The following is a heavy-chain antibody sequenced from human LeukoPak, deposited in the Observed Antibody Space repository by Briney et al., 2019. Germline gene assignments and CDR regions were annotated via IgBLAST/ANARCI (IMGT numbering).Heavy chain of an antibody. J-gene: IGHJ6*03. V-gene: IGHV3-7*01. CDR1: GFTFSSYW. CDR3: AARSDISSSWYCPILSYYYYYYMDV. CDR2: IKQDGSEK. Sequence: GGSLRLSCAASGFTFSSYWMSWVRQAPGKGLEWVANIKQDGSEKYYVDSVKGRFTISRDNAKNSLYLQMNSLRAEDTAVYYCAARSDISSSWYCPILSYYYYYYMDVWGKGTTVTVSS. D-gene: IGHD6-13*01.